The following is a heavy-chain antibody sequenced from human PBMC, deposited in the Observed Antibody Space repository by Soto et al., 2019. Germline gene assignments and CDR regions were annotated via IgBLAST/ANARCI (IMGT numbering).Heavy chain of an antibody. D-gene: IGHD3-3*01. CDR2: IYYSGST. V-gene: IGHV4-59*01. J-gene: IGHJ6*03. CDR1: GGSSSSYY. Sequence: SETLSLTCTVSGGSSSSYYWSWIRQPPGKGLEWIGYIYYSGSTNYNPSLKSRVTISVDTSKNQFSLKLSSVTAADTAVYYCARAYYDFWSGITETYYYYYMDVWGKGTTVTSP. CDR3: ARAYYDFWSGITETYYYYYMDV.